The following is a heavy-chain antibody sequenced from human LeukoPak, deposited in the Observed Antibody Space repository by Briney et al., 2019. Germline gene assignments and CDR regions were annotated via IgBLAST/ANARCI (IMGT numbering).Heavy chain of an antibody. D-gene: IGHD5-18*01. CDR3: ARGEQLWSDRGFGY. V-gene: IGHV4-34*01. J-gene: IGHJ4*02. Sequence: SETLSLTCAVYGGSFSGYYWSWIRHPPGKGLEWIGEINHSGSTNYNPSLKSRVTISVDTSKNQFSLKLSSVTAADTAVYYCARGEQLWSDRGFGYWGQGTLVTVSS. CDR2: INHSGST. CDR1: GGSFSGYY.